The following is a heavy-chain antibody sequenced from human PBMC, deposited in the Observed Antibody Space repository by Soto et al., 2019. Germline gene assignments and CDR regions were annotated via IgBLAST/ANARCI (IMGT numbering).Heavy chain of an antibody. CDR2: IWYDGSNK. Sequence: GGSLRLSCAASGFTFSSYGMHWVRQAPGKGLEWVAVIWYDGSNKYYADSVKGRFTISRDNSKNTLYLQMNSLRAEDTAVYYCARDMGGGYSYGNDYWGQGTLVTVSS. V-gene: IGHV3-33*01. CDR3: ARDMGGGYSYGNDY. CDR1: GFTFSSYG. D-gene: IGHD5-18*01. J-gene: IGHJ4*02.